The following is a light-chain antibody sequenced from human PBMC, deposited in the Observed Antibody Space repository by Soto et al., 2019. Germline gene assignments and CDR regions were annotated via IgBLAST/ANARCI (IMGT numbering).Light chain of an antibody. CDR2: GAS. V-gene: IGKV1-27*01. J-gene: IGKJ1*01. CDR1: ESISKY. CDR3: QKRNSSPRT. Sequence: DILMTQSPSSLSSSPGDRVTITCRASESISKYLAWYQQKPGKPPKLLIYGASNMASGVPARFSGSGSGTDFTLTISSLQTEDVAVYYCQKRNSSPRTFGQGTKVEIK.